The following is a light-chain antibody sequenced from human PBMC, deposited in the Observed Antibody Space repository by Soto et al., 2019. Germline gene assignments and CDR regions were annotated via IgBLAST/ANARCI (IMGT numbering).Light chain of an antibody. CDR3: VTWDNNNNYVV. J-gene: IGLJ2*01. V-gene: IGLV1-51*01. CDR1: GSNIGNNY. CDR2: DNN. Sequence: QSVLTQPPSVSAAPGQRVTISCSGSGSNIGNNYVSWYQHLPGTAPQLLIYDNNKRPSGIPDRFSGSRSGTSATLDITGLQTGDEADYYCVTWDNNNNYVVFDGGTKLTVL.